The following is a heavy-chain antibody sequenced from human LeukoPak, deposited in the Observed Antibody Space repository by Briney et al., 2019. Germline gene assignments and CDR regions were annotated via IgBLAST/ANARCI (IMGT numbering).Heavy chain of an antibody. CDR1: GGSISSYY. J-gene: IGHJ5*02. D-gene: IGHD3-10*01. CDR2: IYTSGST. V-gene: IGHV4-4*07. Sequence: SETLSLTCTVSGGSISSYYWSWIRQPAGKGLEWIGRIYTSGSTNYNPSLKSRVTMSVDTSKNQFSLKLSSVTAADTAVYYCARDSGYYGSVSYYKRFHDWFDPWGQGTLVTVSS. CDR3: ARDSGYYGSVSYYKRFHDWFDP.